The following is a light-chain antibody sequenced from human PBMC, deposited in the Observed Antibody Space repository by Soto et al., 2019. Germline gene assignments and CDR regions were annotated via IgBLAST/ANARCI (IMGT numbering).Light chain of an antibody. CDR2: DAY. CDR1: QSISSW. J-gene: IGKJ1*01. CDR3: QQYNSYPWT. Sequence: DIQMTQSPSTLSASVGYRVTITCRARQSISSWLAWYQQKPGKAPKLLIYDAYSLESGVPSRFSGSGSGTEFTLTISSLQPDDFATYYCQQYNSYPWTLGQGTKV. V-gene: IGKV1-5*01.